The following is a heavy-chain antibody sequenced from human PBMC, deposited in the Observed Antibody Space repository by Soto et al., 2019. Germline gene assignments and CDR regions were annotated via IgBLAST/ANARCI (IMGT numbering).Heavy chain of an antibody. CDR1: GGTFSSYA. CDR3: ARSITIFGVVITPDYYYGMDV. V-gene: IGHV1-69*13. J-gene: IGHJ6*02. Sequence: SVKVSCKASGGTFSSYAISWVRQAPGQGLEWMGGIIPIFGTANYAQKFQGRVTITADESTSTAYMELSSLRSEDTAVYYCARSITIFGVVITPDYYYGMDVWGQGTTVTVSS. D-gene: IGHD3-3*01. CDR2: IIPIFGTA.